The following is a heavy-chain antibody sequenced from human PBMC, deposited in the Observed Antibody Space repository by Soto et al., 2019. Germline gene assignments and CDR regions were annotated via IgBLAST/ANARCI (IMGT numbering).Heavy chain of an antibody. J-gene: IGHJ5*02. Sequence: PXGTLRLSCAASGFTFSSYGMHWVRQAPGKGLEWLSYISPGSRYPAYADSVKGRFTISRDNAKRSLYLQMMSLTAEDTAIYYCVRGGGGGLFDPWGQGTMVTVS. CDR3: VRGGGGGLFDP. V-gene: IGHV3-21*05. CDR1: GFTFSSYG. D-gene: IGHD2-15*01. CDR2: ISPGSRYP.